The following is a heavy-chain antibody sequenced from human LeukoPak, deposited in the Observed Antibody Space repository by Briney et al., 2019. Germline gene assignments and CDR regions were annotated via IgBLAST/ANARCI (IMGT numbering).Heavy chain of an antibody. Sequence: GGSLRLSCAASGFTFSSYSMNWVRQAPGKGLEWVSSISSSSSYIYYADSVKGRFTISRDNAKNSLYLQMNSLRAEDTAVYYCAGAVGAIRQFDLWGRGTLVTVSS. D-gene: IGHD1-26*01. J-gene: IGHJ2*01. CDR3: AGAVGAIRQFDL. V-gene: IGHV3-21*01. CDR1: GFTFSSYS. CDR2: ISSSSSYI.